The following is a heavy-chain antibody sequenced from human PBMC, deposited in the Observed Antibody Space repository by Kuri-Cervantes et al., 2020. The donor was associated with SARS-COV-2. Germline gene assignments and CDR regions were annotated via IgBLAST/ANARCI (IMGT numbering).Heavy chain of an antibody. V-gene: IGHV3-7*05. D-gene: IGHD1-7*01. Sequence: GRSLRLSCAASGFTFSSYWMSWVRQAPGKGLEWVANIKQDGSEKHYVDSAKGRFTISRDNAKNSLYLQMNSLRAEDTAVYYCARDTHNWNSLNDYWGQGTLVTVSS. CDR2: IKQDGSEK. J-gene: IGHJ4*02. CDR1: GFTFSSYW. CDR3: ARDTHNWNSLNDY.